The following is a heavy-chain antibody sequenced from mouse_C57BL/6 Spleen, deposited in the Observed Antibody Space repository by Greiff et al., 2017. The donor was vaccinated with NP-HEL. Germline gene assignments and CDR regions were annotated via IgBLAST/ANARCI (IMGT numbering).Heavy chain of an antibody. CDR2: IDPSDSYT. CDR1: GYTFTSYW. CDR3: ARKGIYYGNYEYFDV. J-gene: IGHJ1*03. D-gene: IGHD2-1*01. Sequence: VQLQQPGAELVRPGTSVKLSCKASGYTFTSYWMHWVKQRPGQGLEWIGVIDPSDSYTNYNQKFKGKATLTVDTSSSTAYMQLSSLTSEDSAVYYCARKGIYYGNYEYFDVWGTGTTLTVSS. V-gene: IGHV1-59*01.